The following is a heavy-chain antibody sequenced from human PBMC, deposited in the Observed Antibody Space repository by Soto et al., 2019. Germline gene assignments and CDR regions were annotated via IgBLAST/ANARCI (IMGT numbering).Heavy chain of an antibody. CDR2: INPKSGGT. J-gene: IGHJ4*02. CDR1: GYTFTGHY. Sequence: ASVKVSCRASGYTFTGHYLNWVRQAPGQGLEWMGWINPKSGGTDYAQKFQGRVTMTRDTSISTAYMELSRLTSDDTAVYYCARDLLTTDPVDYWGQGTLVTVSS. V-gene: IGHV1-2*02. CDR3: ARDLLTTDPVDY. D-gene: IGHD4-4*01.